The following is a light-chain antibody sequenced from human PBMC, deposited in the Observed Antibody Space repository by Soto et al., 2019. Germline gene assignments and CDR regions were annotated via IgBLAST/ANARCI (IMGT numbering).Light chain of an antibody. CDR3: QQRYRLGLT. CDR2: KAS. V-gene: IGKV1-5*03. CDR1: QSISTG. J-gene: IGKJ4*01. Sequence: DIQRTQSTSTLSASAGDRVTITCRASQSISTGLAWYHVKPGKAPRLLIFKASELESGVPSRFSGTVSGTDFNLTIGCLQTEDCVTYECQQRYRLGLTFCGLTKVDIK.